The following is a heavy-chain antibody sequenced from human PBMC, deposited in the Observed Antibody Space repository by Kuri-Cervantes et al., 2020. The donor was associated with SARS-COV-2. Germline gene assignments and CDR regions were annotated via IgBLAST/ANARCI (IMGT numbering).Heavy chain of an antibody. Sequence: GGSLRLSCAASGFTFSDYYMSGIRQAPGKGLEWVSYISSSSSYTNYAASVKGRFTISRDNAKNSLYLQMNSLRAEDTAVYYCARDAQVLDYWGQGTLVTVSS. CDR2: ISSSSSYT. CDR1: GFTFSDYY. CDR3: ARDAQVLDY. J-gene: IGHJ4*02. V-gene: IGHV3-11*06. D-gene: IGHD2-2*01.